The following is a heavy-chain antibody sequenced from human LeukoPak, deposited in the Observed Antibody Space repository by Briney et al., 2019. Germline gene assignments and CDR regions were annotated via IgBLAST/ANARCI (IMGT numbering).Heavy chain of an antibody. J-gene: IGHJ6*03. Sequence: GESLKISCKGSGYSFTSYWIGWVRQMPGKGLEWMGIIYPGDSDTRYSLSFQGQVTISADKSISTAYLQWSSLKASDTAMYYCARHHHRDGYNRAYYYYYMDVWGKGTTVTVSS. D-gene: IGHD5-24*01. V-gene: IGHV5-51*01. CDR3: ARHHHRDGYNRAYYYYYMDV. CDR1: GYSFTSYW. CDR2: IYPGDSDT.